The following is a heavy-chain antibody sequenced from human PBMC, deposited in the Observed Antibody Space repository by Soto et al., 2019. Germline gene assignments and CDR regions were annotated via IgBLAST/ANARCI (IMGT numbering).Heavy chain of an antibody. V-gene: IGHV3-30-3*01. CDR1: GFTFSSYG. CDR3: ARDRLYGAGLIDV. D-gene: IGHD3-10*01. Sequence: QVQLVESGGGVVQPGRSQRLSCAASGFTFSSYGMHWVRQAPGKGLEWVAVISSDGSDKYYADSVKGRFTISRDNSKNTLYVQLNRMRAEDTALYYCARDRLYGAGLIDVWGQGTTVTVSS. CDR2: ISSDGSDK. J-gene: IGHJ6*02.